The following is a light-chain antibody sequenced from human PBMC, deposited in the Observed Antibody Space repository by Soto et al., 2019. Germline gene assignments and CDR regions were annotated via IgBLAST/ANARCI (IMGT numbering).Light chain of an antibody. CDR2: GAS. V-gene: IGKV3D-20*02. CDR3: QQRSDWPLIT. CDR1: QSVTSNY. J-gene: IGKJ5*01. Sequence: EIVLTHSPGTLSLSPWERATLSCWASQSVTSNYLAWYQQKPGQPPRLLIYGASNRATGIPDRFSGGGSGTDFTLTISRLEPEDFAVYYCQQRSDWPLITFGQGTRLEIK.